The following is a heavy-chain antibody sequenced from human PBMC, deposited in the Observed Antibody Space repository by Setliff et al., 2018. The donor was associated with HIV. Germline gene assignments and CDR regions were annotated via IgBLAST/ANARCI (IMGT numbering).Heavy chain of an antibody. CDR1: GYSFTDYY. J-gene: IGHJ4*02. V-gene: IGHV1-2*04. D-gene: IGHD3-22*01. CDR2: INPKSGGT. CDR3: ARDYYDSSGYIFFPGLPDY. Sequence: ASVKVSCKASGYSFTDYYIHWVRQAPGQGLEWMGWINPKSGGTNYAQKFQGWITMTRDTSISTAYMELSRLRSDDTAVYYCARDYYDSSGYIFFPGLPDYWGQGTLVTAPQ.